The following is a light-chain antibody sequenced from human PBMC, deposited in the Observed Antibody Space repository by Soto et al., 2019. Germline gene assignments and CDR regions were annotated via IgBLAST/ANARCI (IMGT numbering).Light chain of an antibody. CDR1: QSVSSSY. CDR2: GAS. J-gene: IGKJ1*01. Sequence: EIVLTQSPGTLSLSPGERATLSYRASQSVSSSYLAWYQQKPGQAPRLLIYGASSRATGIPDRFSGSGSATDFTLTISRLEPEDFAVYYCQQYGSSQTFGQGTKVEIK. V-gene: IGKV3-20*01. CDR3: QQYGSSQT.